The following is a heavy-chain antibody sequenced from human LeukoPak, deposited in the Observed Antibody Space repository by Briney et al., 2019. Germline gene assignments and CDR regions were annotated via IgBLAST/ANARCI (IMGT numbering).Heavy chain of an antibody. CDR2: INHSGST. J-gene: IGHJ4*02. CDR3: ARGGDSGSYGPRAVNYFDY. CDR1: GGPFSGYY. D-gene: IGHD5-18*01. Sequence: SETLSLTCAVYGGPFSGYYWSWIRQPPGKGLEWIGEINHSGSTNYNPSLKSRVTISVDTSKNQFSLKLSSVTAADTAVYYCARGGDSGSYGPRAVNYFDYWGQGTLVTVSS. V-gene: IGHV4-34*01.